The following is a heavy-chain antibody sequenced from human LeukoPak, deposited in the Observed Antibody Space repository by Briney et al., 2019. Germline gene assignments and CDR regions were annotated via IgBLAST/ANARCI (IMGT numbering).Heavy chain of an antibody. CDR1: GFTFSSYE. Sequence: PGGSLRLSCAASGFTFSSYEMNWVRQAPGKGLEWVSYISSSGRSIYYADSVKGRFTISRDNAENSLYLQMNNLRAEDTAVYYCARDDSAWYAYWGPGTLVTVSS. V-gene: IGHV3-48*03. J-gene: IGHJ4*02. CDR3: ARDDSAWYAY. D-gene: IGHD6-19*01. CDR2: ISSSGRSI.